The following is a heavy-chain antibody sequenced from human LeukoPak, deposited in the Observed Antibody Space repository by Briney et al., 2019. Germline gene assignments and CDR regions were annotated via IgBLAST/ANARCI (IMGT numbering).Heavy chain of an antibody. Sequence: TETLSLTCTVSGGSISTYYWSWIRQPPGKGLEWIGYSDYSGSTSYNPSLKSRVTVSVDTSKNQFTLKLSSETAADTAVYYCARGRYGWLPFDYWGQGTLVTVSS. CDR2: SDYSGST. D-gene: IGHD3-16*01. CDR1: GGSISTYY. CDR3: ARGRYGWLPFDY. V-gene: IGHV4-59*01. J-gene: IGHJ4*02.